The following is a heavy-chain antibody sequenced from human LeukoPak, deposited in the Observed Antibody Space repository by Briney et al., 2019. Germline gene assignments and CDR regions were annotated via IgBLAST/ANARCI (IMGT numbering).Heavy chain of an antibody. D-gene: IGHD3-16*02. CDR3: ASGDYDYVWGSYRDVDY. CDR2: IIPIFGTA. Sequence: APVKVSFKASGGTFISYAISWVRQAPGQGLEWMGGIIPIFGTANYAQKFQGRVTITADKSTSTAYMELSSLRSEDTAVYYCASGDYDYVWGSYRDVDYWGQGTLVTVSS. J-gene: IGHJ4*02. V-gene: IGHV1-69*06. CDR1: GGTFISYA.